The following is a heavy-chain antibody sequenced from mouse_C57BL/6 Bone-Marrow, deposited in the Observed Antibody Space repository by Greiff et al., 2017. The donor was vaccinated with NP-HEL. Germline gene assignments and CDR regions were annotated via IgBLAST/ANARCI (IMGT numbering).Heavy chain of an antibody. CDR2: IYPRDGST. Sequence: QVQLKQSDAELVKPGASVKISCKASGYTFTDHTIHWMKQRPEQGLEWIGYIYPRDGSTKYNEKFKGKATLTADKSSSTAYMQLNSLTSEDSAVYFCAKFANYYGSSLYFDYWGQGTTLTVSS. D-gene: IGHD1-1*01. CDR3: AKFANYYGSSLYFDY. V-gene: IGHV1-78*01. J-gene: IGHJ2*01. CDR1: GYTFTDHT.